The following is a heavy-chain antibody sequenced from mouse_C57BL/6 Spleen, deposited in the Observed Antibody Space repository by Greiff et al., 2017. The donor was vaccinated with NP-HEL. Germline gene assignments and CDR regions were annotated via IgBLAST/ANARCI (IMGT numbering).Heavy chain of an antibody. CDR1: GYTFTSYG. CDR3: ASPYYYGSSYPYFDY. J-gene: IGHJ2*01. V-gene: IGHV1-81*01. CDR2: IYPRSGNT. D-gene: IGHD1-1*01. Sequence: QVQLKQSGAELARPGASVKLSCKASGYTFTSYGISWVKQRTGQGLEWIGEIYPRSGNTYYNEKFKGKATLTADKSSSTAYMELRSLTSEDSAVYFCASPYYYGSSYPYFDYWGQGTTLTVSS.